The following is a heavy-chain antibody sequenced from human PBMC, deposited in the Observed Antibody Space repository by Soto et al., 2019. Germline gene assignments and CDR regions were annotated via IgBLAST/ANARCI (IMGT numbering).Heavy chain of an antibody. CDR1: GGTFSSYA. V-gene: IGHV1-69*13. D-gene: IGHD3-9*01. J-gene: IGHJ5*02. CDR3: ARDILDGYNDMA. Sequence: EASVKVSCKASGGTFSSYAISWVRQAPGQGLEWMGGIIPIFGTANYAQKFQGRVTITADESTSTAYMELSSLRSEDTAVYYCARDILDGYNDMAWGQGTLVTVSS. CDR2: IIPIFGTA.